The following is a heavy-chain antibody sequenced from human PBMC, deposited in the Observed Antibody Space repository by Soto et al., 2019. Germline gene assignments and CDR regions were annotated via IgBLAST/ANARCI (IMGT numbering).Heavy chain of an antibody. CDR3: ARAGTMDLVGTWLYYFDY. J-gene: IGHJ4*02. V-gene: IGHV4-59*01. D-gene: IGHD5-12*01. Sequence: PSETLSLTCTVSGGSISSYYWSWIRQPPGKGLEWIGYIYYSGSTNYNPSLKSRVTISVDTSKHQFSLKLSSVTAADTVLYYCARAGTMDLVGTWLYYFDYWGQGTLVTVSS. CDR1: GGSISSYY. CDR2: IYYSGST.